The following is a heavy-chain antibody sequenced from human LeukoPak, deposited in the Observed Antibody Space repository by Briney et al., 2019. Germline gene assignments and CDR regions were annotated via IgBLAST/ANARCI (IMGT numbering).Heavy chain of an antibody. J-gene: IGHJ5*01. CDR3: ARTADGEFDS. V-gene: IGHV3-11*01. Sequence: GGSLRLSCAASGFTFSAYYMNWIRQAPGKGLEWVSFISGSSDTKYYADSVRGRFTISRDNAKNSLYLRMINLRAEDTAVYYCARTADGEFDSWGQGTLVTVSS. CDR1: GFTFSAYY. CDR2: ISGSSDTK. D-gene: IGHD2-21*01.